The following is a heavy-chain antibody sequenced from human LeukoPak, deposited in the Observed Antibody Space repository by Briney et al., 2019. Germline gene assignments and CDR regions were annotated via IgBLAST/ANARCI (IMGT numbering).Heavy chain of an antibody. J-gene: IGHJ3*02. V-gene: IGHV4-61*02. Sequence: SETPSLTCTVSGGSISSGSYYWSWIRQPAGKGLEWIGRIYTSGSTNYNPSLKSRVTISVDTSKNQFSLKLSSVTAADTAVYYCATSTTGTSYAFDIWGQGTMVTVSS. CDR3: ATSTTGTSYAFDI. CDR2: IYTSGST. D-gene: IGHD1-1*01. CDR1: GGSISSGSYY.